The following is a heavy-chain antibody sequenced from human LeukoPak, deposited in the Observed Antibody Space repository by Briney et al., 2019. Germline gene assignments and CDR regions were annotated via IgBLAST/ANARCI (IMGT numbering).Heavy chain of an antibody. CDR2: IYPGDSDT. Sequence: GESLKISCKGSGYSFTSYWIGWVRQMPGKGLEWMGIIYPGDSDTRYSPSFQGQVTISTDESVSTAYLQWTSLRGSDTAIYYCARQARENSRYYGAPFDFWGQGTMVTVS. CDR3: ARQARENSRYYGAPFDF. V-gene: IGHV5-51*01. CDR1: GYSFTSYW. D-gene: IGHD4/OR15-4a*01. J-gene: IGHJ3*01.